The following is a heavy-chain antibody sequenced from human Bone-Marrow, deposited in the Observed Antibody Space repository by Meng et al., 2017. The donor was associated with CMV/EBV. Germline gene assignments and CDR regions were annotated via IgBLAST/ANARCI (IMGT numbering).Heavy chain of an antibody. CDR2: ISSGGST. J-gene: IGHJ2*01. V-gene: IGHV3-53*01. Sequence: SGFTVSSNYMSWVRQAPGKGLEWVSVISSGGSTYYADSVKGRFTISRDNSKNTLYLQMNSLRAEDTAVYYCARAALYGDYGQAWYFDLWGRDTLVTVSS. CDR3: ARAALYGDYGQAWYFDL. D-gene: IGHD4-17*01. CDR1: GFTVSSNY.